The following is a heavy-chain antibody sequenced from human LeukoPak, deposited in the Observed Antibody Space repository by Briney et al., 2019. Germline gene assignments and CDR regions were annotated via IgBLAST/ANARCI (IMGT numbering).Heavy chain of an antibody. D-gene: IGHD3-3*01. CDR1: GFSFSSFA. J-gene: IGHJ6*03. V-gene: IGHV3-30-3*01. CDR2: ISYDGSNK. CDR3: ARESPTNFWSGYLFYYYYMDV. Sequence: GGSLRLSCAASGFSFSSFAMNWVRQAPGKGLEWLAVISYDGSNKYYADSVKGRFTISRDNSKNTVYLQVNSLRAEDTAVYYCARESPTNFWSGYLFYYYYMDVWGKGTTVTVSS.